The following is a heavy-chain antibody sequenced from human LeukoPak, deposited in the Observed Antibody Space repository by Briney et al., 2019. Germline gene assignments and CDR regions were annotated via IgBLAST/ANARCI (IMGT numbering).Heavy chain of an antibody. D-gene: IGHD5-12*01. CDR3: VRSGYDYDWFDP. CDR2: IIAILDTA. V-gene: IGHV1-69*08. Sequence: SVKVSCKASGGSFSDYSISWVRQAPGQGLEWMGRIIAILDTAHYAQKFQGRFTITADKSTTTVYMELSSLRPDGTAVYYCVRSGYDYDWFDPWGQGTLVTVSS. J-gene: IGHJ5*02. CDR1: GGSFSDYS.